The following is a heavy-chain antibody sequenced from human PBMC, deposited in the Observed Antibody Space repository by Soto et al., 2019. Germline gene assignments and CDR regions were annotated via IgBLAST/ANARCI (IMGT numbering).Heavy chain of an antibody. D-gene: IGHD6-19*01. CDR2: ISYSGYT. V-gene: IGHV4-30-4*08. CDR3: ARDLEGTVTGRGAFGI. J-gene: IGHJ3*02. CDR1: GGSIRNDNFY. Sequence: QVQLQESGQGLVKPSQTLSLTCTVSGGSIRNDNFYWSYLRQRPGKGLEWIGYISYSGYTYYNPSLKSXXXXXXXXXXXXXXXXXXXXXXXXXXXYYCARDLEGTVTGRGAFGIWGRGTLVTVSS.